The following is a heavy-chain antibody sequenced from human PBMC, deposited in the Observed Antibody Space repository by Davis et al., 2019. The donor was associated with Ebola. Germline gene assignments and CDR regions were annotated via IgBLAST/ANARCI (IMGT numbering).Heavy chain of an antibody. D-gene: IGHD1-26*01. CDR2: IYFSGST. Sequence: MPSETPSLTCTVSGGSISYYFWSWIRQPPGKGLEWIGYIYFSGSTNYNPSLQSRVTISVDTSKNQFSLKLSSVTAADTAVYYCAREERWELQRAFDIWGHGTMVTVSS. J-gene: IGHJ3*02. V-gene: IGHV4-59*01. CDR1: GGSISYYF. CDR3: AREERWELQRAFDI.